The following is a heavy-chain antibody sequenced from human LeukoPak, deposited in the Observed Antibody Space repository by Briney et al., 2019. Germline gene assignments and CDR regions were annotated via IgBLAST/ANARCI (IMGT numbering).Heavy chain of an antibody. J-gene: IGHJ4*02. CDR1: GGSISSSGYY. CDR3: ARHAMVAAPIDY. V-gene: IGHV4-39*01. D-gene: IGHD2-15*01. Sequence: SETLSLTCIVSGGSISSSGYYWDWIRQPPGKGLEWIGSMYHSGNTYYNPSLKSRVIISVDTSKNQFSLKLSSVTAADTAVYYCARHAMVAAPIDYWGQGTLVTVSS. CDR2: MYHSGNT.